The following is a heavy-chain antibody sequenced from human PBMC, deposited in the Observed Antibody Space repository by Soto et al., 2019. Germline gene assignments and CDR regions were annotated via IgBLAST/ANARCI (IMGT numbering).Heavy chain of an antibody. CDR3: AVVHAGPAYYYSYGMDV. V-gene: IGHV4-30-4*01. J-gene: IGHJ6*02. CDR1: GGSISSGDYY. CDR2: IYYSGST. D-gene: IGHD2-15*01. Sequence: SESLSLTCTVSGGSISSGDYYWSWIRQPPGKGLEWIGYIYYSGSTYYNPSLKSRVTISVDTSKNQFSLKLSSVTAADTAVYYCAVVHAGPAYYYSYGMDVWGQGTTVTVSS.